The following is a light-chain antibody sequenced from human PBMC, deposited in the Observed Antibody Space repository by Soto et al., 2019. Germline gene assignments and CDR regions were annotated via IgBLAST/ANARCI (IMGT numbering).Light chain of an antibody. V-gene: IGKV1-39*01. CDR3: QQYNSYPWT. CDR1: QSITTY. J-gene: IGKJ1*01. Sequence: DIQMTQSPSSLSASVGDRVTITCRASQSITTYLNWYQHKPGKAPKLLIYATSNLQSGVPSRFSGSGSGTGFTLTISSLQPDDFATYYCQQYNSYPWTFGQGTKVDIK. CDR2: ATS.